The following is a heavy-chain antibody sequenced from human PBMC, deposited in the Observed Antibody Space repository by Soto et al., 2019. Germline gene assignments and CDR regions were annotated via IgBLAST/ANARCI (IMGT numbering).Heavy chain of an antibody. J-gene: IGHJ3*01. CDR3: ARDYRYAFYV. V-gene: IGHV3-48*01. CDR1: GFTFSDYS. CDR2: ITSSGSAI. Sequence: GGSLRLSCAASGFTFSDYSVNWVRQAPGKGLEWLSYITSSGSAIYYADSVKGRFTISRDNAKNSLYLQMNSLRAEDTAVYYCARDYRYAFYVCGHGTMDTVSS.